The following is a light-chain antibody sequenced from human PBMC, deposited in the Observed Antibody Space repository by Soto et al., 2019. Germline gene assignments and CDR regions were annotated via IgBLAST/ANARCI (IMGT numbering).Light chain of an antibody. CDR2: EGS. J-gene: IGLJ1*01. Sequence: QSVLTQPASVSGSPGQSITISCTGTSSDVGSYNLVSWYQQHPGKAPKLMIYEGSKRPSGVSDRFSGSKSGNTASLTISGLQAEDEADYYCCSYAGSGTPLYVFGTGTKLTVL. CDR3: CSYAGSGTPLYV. CDR1: SSDVGSYNL. V-gene: IGLV2-23*01.